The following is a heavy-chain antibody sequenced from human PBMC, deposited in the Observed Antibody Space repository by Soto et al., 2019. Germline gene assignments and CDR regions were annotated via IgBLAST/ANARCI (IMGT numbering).Heavy chain of an antibody. CDR2: LYSGGST. J-gene: IGHJ6*03. CDR3: ARLPAGYSTSWYYYYMDV. CDR1: GFTVSSNY. V-gene: IGHV3-66*01. D-gene: IGHD6-13*01. Sequence: EVQLVESGGGLVQPGGSLRLSGAASGFTVSSNYMSWVRQAPGKGLEWVSVLYSGGSTYYADSVKGRFTISSDTSKNTLFLQMVSLRAEDTAVYYCARLPAGYSTSWYYYYMDVWGKGTTVTVSS.